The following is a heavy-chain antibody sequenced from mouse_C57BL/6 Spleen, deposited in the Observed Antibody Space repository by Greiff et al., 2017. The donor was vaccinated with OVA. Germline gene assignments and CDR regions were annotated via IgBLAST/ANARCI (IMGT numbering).Heavy chain of an antibody. Sequence: VHVKQSGAELVRPGASVKLSCTASGFNIKDDYMHWVKQRPEQGLEWIGWIDPENGDTEYASKFQGKATITADTSSNTAYLQLSSLTSEDTAVYCCTTRTGTGGYWGQGTTLTVSS. D-gene: IGHD4-1*01. CDR3: TTRTGTGGY. J-gene: IGHJ2*01. CDR2: IDPENGDT. V-gene: IGHV14-4*01. CDR1: GFNIKDDY.